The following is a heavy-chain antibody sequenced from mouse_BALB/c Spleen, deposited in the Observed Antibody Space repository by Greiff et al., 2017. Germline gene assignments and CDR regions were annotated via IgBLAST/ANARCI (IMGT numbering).Heavy chain of an antibody. CDR2: INPGSGGT. D-gene: IGHD1-1*01. Sequence: QVQLKESGAELVKPGASVKVSCKASGYAFTNYLIEWVKQRPGQGLEWIGMINPGSGGTNYNQKFKGKATLTADKSSSTAYMQLSSLTSDDSAVYFCARKDYYGGNYYAMDYWGQGTSVTVSS. V-gene: IGHV1-54*01. CDR1: GYAFTNYL. J-gene: IGHJ4*01. CDR3: ARKDYYGGNYYAMDY.